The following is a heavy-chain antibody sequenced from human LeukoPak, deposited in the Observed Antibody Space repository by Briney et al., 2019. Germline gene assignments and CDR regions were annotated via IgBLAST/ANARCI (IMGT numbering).Heavy chain of an antibody. CDR2: ISYDGSNK. V-gene: IGHV3-30-3*01. Sequence: PGGSLRLSCAASGFTFSSYAMHWVRQAPGKGLEWVAVISYDGSNKYSADSVKGRFSISKDNSKNTLYLQMNSLRPEDTAVYYCASRSGDPDYWGQGTLVTVSS. CDR3: ASRSGDPDY. CDR1: GFTFSSYA. D-gene: IGHD1-26*01. J-gene: IGHJ4*02.